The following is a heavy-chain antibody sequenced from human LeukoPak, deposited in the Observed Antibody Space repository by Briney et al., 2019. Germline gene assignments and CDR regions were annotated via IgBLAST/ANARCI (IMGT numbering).Heavy chain of an antibody. D-gene: IGHD3-10*01. CDR3: ASRAYYYGTGFDY. J-gene: IGHJ4*02. Sequence: GGSLRLSCAASGFTFSSYWMHWVRQAPGKGLVGVSRINSDGSSTSYADSVKGRFTISRDNAKNTLYLQMNSLRAEDTAVYYCASRAYYYGTGFDYWGQGTLVTVSS. CDR1: GFTFSSYW. CDR2: INSDGSST. V-gene: IGHV3-74*01.